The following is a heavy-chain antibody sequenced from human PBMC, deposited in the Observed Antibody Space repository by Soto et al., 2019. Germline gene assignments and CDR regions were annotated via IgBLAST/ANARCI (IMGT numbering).Heavy chain of an antibody. V-gene: IGHV6-1*01. Sequence: SQTLSLTCAISVDSVSNNSAAWNWIRLSPSRGLEWLARTYYGSRWYNDYAVSVRSRITVNPDTSKNQFSLQLTSVTPEDTAVYYCAGTTSHQWYYMDVWGKGTTVTVSS. D-gene: IGHD1-7*01. J-gene: IGHJ6*03. CDR2: TYYGSRWYN. CDR1: VDSVSNNSAA. CDR3: AGTTSHQWYYMDV.